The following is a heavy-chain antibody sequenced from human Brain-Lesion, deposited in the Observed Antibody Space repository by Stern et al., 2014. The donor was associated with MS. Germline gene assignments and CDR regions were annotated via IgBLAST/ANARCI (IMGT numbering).Heavy chain of an antibody. D-gene: IGHD1-26*01. CDR1: GGSISSSTYY. Sequence: QLVESGPGLVKPSETLSLTCTVSGGSISSSTYYWAWIRQPPGKGLEWIGDIYYSGFTYYNPSLKSRVTLSVALSKNQFPLKLSSWTAADTAIYYCARHDSVPRPSQLYSARDRGPGYFDYWGQGTLVTVSS. CDR3: ARHDSVPRPSQLYSARDRGPGYFDY. V-gene: IGHV4-39*01. J-gene: IGHJ4*02. CDR2: IYYSGFT.